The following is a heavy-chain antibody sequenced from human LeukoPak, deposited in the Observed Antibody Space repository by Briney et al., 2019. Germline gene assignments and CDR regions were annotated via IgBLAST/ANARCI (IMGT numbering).Heavy chain of an antibody. V-gene: IGHV3-21*01. CDR2: ISSSSSYI. CDR3: ARSMRSSTSCQDY. D-gene: IGHD2-2*01. CDR1: GFTFSSYS. Sequence: GGSLRLSCAAPGFTFSSYSMNWVRQAPGKGLEWVSSISSSSSYIYYADSVKGRFTISRDNAKNSLYLQMNSLRAEDTAVYYCARSMRSSTSCQDYWGQGTLVTVSS. J-gene: IGHJ4*02.